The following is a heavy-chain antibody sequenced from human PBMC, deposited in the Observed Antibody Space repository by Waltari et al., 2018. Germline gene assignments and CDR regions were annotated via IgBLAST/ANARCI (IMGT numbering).Heavy chain of an antibody. CDR3: AKETSSSWYGLWVDY. D-gene: IGHD6-13*01. CDR2: ISWNSGSI. V-gene: IGHV3-9*01. Sequence: EVQLVASGGGLVQHGRSLRLSCAASGFTFDDYAMHWVRQAPGKGLEWVSGISWNSGSIGYADSVKGRFTISRDNAKNSLYLQMNSLRAEDTALYYCAKETSSSWYGLWVDYWGQGTLVTVSS. J-gene: IGHJ4*02. CDR1: GFTFDDYA.